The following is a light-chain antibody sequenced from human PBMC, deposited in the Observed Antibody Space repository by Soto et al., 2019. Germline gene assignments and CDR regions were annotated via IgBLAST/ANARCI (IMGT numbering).Light chain of an antibody. CDR2: AAS. CDR1: QGISNS. CDR3: QNYDSSPWT. J-gene: IGKJ1*01. Sequence: DIQMTHSPSALSTSVGDRVTSTCRASQGISNSLAWYQQKPGKVPKLLIYAASTLQSGVPSRFSGSGSGTDFTLTISSLQPEDVATYYCQNYDSSPWTCGQGNKGAIK. V-gene: IGKV1-27*01.